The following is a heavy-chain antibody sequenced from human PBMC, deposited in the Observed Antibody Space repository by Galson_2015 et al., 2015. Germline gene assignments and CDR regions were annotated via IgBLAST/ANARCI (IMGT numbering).Heavy chain of an antibody. V-gene: IGHV3-23*01. Sequence: SLRLSCAASGFTFSSYAMSWVRQAPGKGLEWVSAISGSGGSTYYADSVKGRFTISRDNSKNTLYLQMNSLRAEDTAVYYCAKAPTLPIRGDYWGQGTLVTVSS. CDR2: ISGSGGST. CDR3: AKAPTLPIRGDY. CDR1: GFTFSSYA. D-gene: IGHD2-2*02. J-gene: IGHJ4*02.